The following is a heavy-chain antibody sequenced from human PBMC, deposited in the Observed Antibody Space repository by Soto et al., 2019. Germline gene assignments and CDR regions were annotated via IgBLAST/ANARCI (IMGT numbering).Heavy chain of an antibody. CDR1: GFTFATNN. J-gene: IGHJ4*02. D-gene: IGHD6-19*01. Sequence: GGSLRLSCAASGFTFATNNMNWVRQAPGKGLEWVSFISSSGSSIYYADSVKGRFTISRDNAQNSLYLQMNSLRDEDTAVYYCARDPASGWSNFDYWGQGTLVTV. V-gene: IGHV3-48*02. CDR2: ISSSGSSI. CDR3: ARDPASGWSNFDY.